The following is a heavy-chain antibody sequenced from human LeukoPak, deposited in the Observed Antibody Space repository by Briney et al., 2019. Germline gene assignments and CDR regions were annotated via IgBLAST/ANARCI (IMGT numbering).Heavy chain of an antibody. D-gene: IGHD6-19*01. CDR2: IYYSGST. CDR1: GFTFSDYY. Sequence: GSLRLSCAASGFTFSDYYMSWIRQPPGKGLEWIGRIYYSGSTYYNPSLKSRVSISVDTTKSQFSLNLSSVTAADTAVYNCASHGARGWFESSSFDNWGQGTLVTVSS. J-gene: IGHJ4*02. V-gene: IGHV4-59*05. CDR3: ASHGARGWFESSSFDN.